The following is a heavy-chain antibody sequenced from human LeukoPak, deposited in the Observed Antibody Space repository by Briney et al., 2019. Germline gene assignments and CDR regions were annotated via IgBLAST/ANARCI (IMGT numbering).Heavy chain of an antibody. CDR1: GGPISSYY. V-gene: IGHV4-4*07. CDR2: IYTSGST. CDR3: ARETLSLPDAFDI. D-gene: IGHD3-16*02. J-gene: IGHJ3*02. Sequence: SETLSLTCTVSGGPISSYYWSWIRQPAGKGLEWIGRIYTSGSTNYNPSLKRRVTMSVDTSKNQFSLKLSSVTAADTAVYYCARETLSLPDAFDIWGQGTMVTVSS.